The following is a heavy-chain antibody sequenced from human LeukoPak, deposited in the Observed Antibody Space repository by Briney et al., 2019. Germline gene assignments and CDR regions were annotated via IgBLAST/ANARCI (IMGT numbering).Heavy chain of an antibody. D-gene: IGHD6-13*01. Sequence: SETLSLTCTVSGGSISSYYWSWIRQPPGKGLEWIGYIYYSGSTNYNPSLKSRVTISVDTSKNQFSLKLSSVPAADTAVYYCASLWAAAGTWDYYYYMDVWGKGTTVTVSS. V-gene: IGHV4-59*01. CDR1: GGSISSYY. J-gene: IGHJ6*03. CDR3: ASLWAAAGTWDYYYYMDV. CDR2: IYYSGST.